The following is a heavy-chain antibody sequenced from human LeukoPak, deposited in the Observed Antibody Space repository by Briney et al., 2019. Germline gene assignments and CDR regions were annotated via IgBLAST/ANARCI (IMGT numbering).Heavy chain of an antibody. D-gene: IGHD3-22*01. Sequence: GSSVKVSCKTSGGTFTSYAISWVRQAPGQGLEWMGGIIPIFGTANYAQKFQGRVTIAADESTSTAYMELSSLRAEEMAVYYCARRRADSSGYYHGFDYWGQGTLVTVSS. V-gene: IGHV1-69*01. CDR3: ARRRADSSGYYHGFDY. CDR2: IIPIFGTA. CDR1: GGTFTSYA. J-gene: IGHJ4*02.